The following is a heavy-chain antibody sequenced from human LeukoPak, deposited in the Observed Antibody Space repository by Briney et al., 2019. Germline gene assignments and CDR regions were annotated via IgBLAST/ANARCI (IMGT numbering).Heavy chain of an antibody. V-gene: IGHV3-9*01. CDR2: ISWNSGSI. J-gene: IGHJ5*02. Sequence: GGSLRLSCAASGFTFDDYAMHWVRQAPGKGLEWVSGISWNSGSIGYADSVKGRFTISRDNAKNSLYLQMNSLRAEDTALYYCAKSPARLAGWFDPWGQGTLVTVSS. CDR1: GFTFDDYA. D-gene: IGHD6-6*01. CDR3: AKSPARLAGWFDP.